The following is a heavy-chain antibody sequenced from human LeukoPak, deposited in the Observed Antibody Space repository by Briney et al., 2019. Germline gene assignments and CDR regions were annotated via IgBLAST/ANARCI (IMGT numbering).Heavy chain of an antibody. CDR1: GDSVSSNSAA. D-gene: IGHD5-12*01. Sequence: SQTLSLTCAISGDSVSSNSAAWNWIRQSPSRGLEWLGRTYYRSKWYNDYAVSVKSRITINPDTSKNQFSLQLNSVTPEDTAVYYCARDRRRAYSGYGYGSPSDYYYGMDVWGQGTTVTVSS. CDR3: ARDRRRAYSGYGYGSPSDYYYGMDV. V-gene: IGHV6-1*01. J-gene: IGHJ6*02. CDR2: TYYRSKWYN.